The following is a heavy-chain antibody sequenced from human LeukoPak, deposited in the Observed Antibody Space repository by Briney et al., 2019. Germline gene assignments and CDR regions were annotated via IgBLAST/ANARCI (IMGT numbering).Heavy chain of an antibody. CDR2: IYHSGST. J-gene: IGHJ6*03. CDR1: GYSVSSGYY. CDR3: ARVRREGYYYYYMDV. D-gene: IGHD1-26*01. Sequence: PSETLSPTCTVSGYSVSSGYYWGWIRQPPGKGLEWIGSIYHSGSTYYNPSLKSRVTISVDTSKNQFSLKLSSVTVADTAVYYCARVRREGYYYYYMDVWGKGTTVTVSS. V-gene: IGHV4-38-2*02.